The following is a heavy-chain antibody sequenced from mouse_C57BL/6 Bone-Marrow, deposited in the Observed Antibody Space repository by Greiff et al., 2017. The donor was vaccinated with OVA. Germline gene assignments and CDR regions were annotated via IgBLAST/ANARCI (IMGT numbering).Heavy chain of an antibody. J-gene: IGHJ4*01. CDR3: ARDYGSSYAYAMDY. Sequence: VQGVESGPGLVAPSQSLSITCTVSGFSLTSYGVDWVRQSPGKGLEWLGVIWGVGSTNYNSALKSRLSISKDNSKSQVFLKMNSLQTDDTAMYYCARDYGSSYAYAMDYWGQGTSVTVSS. D-gene: IGHD1-1*01. CDR2: IWGVGST. V-gene: IGHV2-6*01. CDR1: GFSLTSYG.